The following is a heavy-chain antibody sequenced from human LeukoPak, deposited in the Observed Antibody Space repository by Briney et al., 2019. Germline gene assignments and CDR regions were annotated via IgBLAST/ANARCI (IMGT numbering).Heavy chain of an antibody. J-gene: IGHJ4*02. CDR2: IYYSGST. CDR3: ARGEMATIFL. D-gene: IGHD5-24*01. Sequence: PSETLSLTCTVSGRSINNYYWTWIRQPPGKGLEWIGYIYYSGSTNYNPSLKSRVTISLDPSKSQFSLKLNSVTTADTAVYFCARGEMATIFLWGQGTLVTVSS. CDR1: GRSINNYY. V-gene: IGHV4-59*01.